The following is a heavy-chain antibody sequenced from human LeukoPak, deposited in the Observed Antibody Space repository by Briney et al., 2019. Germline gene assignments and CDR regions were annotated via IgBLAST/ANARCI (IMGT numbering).Heavy chain of an antibody. CDR1: GFTFSSYS. J-gene: IGHJ2*01. V-gene: IGHV3-30*18. CDR3: AKGSGSYSYFDL. D-gene: IGHD1-26*01. Sequence: GGSLRLSCAASGFTFSSYSMTWVRQAPGKGLEWVAVISYDGGNKYYADSVKGRFTISRDNSKNTLYLQMNSLRTEDTAVYYCAKGSGSYSYFDLWGRGTLVTVSS. CDR2: ISYDGGNK.